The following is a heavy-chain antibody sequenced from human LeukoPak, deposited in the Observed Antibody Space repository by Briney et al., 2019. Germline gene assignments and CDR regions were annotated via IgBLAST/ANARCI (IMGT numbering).Heavy chain of an antibody. CDR2: ISWNSGSI. CDR1: GFTFDDYA. Sequence: PGRSLRLSCAASGFTFDDYAMHWVRQAPGKGLEWVSGISWNSGSIGYADSVKGRFTISRDNAKNSLYLQTNSLRAEDTALYYCAKDINAVGATTAAFDIWGQGTMVTVSS. D-gene: IGHD1-26*01. J-gene: IGHJ3*02. V-gene: IGHV3-9*01. CDR3: AKDINAVGATTAAFDI.